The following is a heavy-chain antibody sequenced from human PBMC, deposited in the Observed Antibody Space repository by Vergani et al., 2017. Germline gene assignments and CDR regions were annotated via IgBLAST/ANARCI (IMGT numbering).Heavy chain of an antibody. V-gene: IGHV3-74*01. D-gene: IGHD2-15*01. Sequence: VHLVESGGGVVQPGRSLTLSCVASGFSFRGHGMHWVRHTPEKGLVWVSRINTDGSWTTYADSVKGRFTISRDNAKNTLYLQMNSLRVEETAVYYCARGKDCGGSSCNGSPYYGLDLWGQGTTVTVSS. CDR1: GFSFRGHG. CDR2: INTDGSWT. CDR3: ARGKDCGGSSCNGSPYYGLDL. J-gene: IGHJ6*02.